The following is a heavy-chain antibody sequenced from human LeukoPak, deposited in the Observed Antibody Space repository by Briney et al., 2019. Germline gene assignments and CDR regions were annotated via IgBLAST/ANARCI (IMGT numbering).Heavy chain of an antibody. Sequence: SETLSLTCTVSGVSINTVGYYWTRIRQHPGKGLEWLGFIYNSGSTYYNPSLKSRLTISIDMSQNHFSLKLTSLTAADTAVYYCARETRRGRYFDLWGRGTLVTVSS. V-gene: IGHV4-31*03. CDR1: GVSINTVGYY. J-gene: IGHJ2*01. CDR3: ARETRRGRYFDL. CDR2: IYNSGST.